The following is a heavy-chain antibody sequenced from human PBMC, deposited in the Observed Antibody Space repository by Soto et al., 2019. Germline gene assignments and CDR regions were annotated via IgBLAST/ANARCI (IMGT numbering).Heavy chain of an antibody. J-gene: IGHJ3*01. CDR3: ATWHEREHAYDV. CDR2: LYDVDGS. Sequence: DVQLVESGGGLMQPGESLRLSCATSGLTVSGKKYVAWVRQAPGKGLEWVSALYDVDGSFYADSVKDRFTTSSDSSKTTVYLQMNGLRPDDTAVYYCATWHEREHAYDVWGQGTTVTVSS. V-gene: IGHV3-53*01. CDR1: GLTVSGKKY. D-gene: IGHD1-1*01.